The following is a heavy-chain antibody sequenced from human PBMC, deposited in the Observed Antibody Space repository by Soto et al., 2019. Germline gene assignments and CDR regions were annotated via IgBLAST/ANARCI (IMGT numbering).Heavy chain of an antibody. CDR2: ISYDGSNK. CDR1: GFTFSNYG. J-gene: IGHJ4*02. Sequence: GGSLRLSCAASGFTFSNYGMHWVRQAPGKGLEWVAVISYDGSNKDYADSVKGRFTITKDTSKNQVVLTMTNMDPVDTATYYCAHTSYSNIWYGDYWGQGTLVTVSS. D-gene: IGHD6-13*01. V-gene: IGHV3-30*03. CDR3: AHTSYSNIWYGDY.